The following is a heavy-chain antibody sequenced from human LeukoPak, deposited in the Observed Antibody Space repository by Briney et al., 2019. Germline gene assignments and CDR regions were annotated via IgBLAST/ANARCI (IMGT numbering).Heavy chain of an antibody. J-gene: IGHJ4*02. D-gene: IGHD7-27*01. V-gene: IGHV4-4*02. CDR1: GGSILTTNW. CDR2: VHLSGAS. Sequence: NPSETLSLTCAVSGGSILTTNWWSWVRQPPGKGLEWIGEVHLSGASNYNPSLKSRVNMSIDKSKNQLSLELTSVTAADTAIYYCTRVSGAFSPFGFWGQGTLVTVSS. CDR3: TRVSGAFSPFGF.